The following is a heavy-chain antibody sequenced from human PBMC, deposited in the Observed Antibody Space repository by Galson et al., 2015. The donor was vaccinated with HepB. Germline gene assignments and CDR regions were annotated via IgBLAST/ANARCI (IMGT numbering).Heavy chain of an antibody. CDR2: ISSSSSTI. D-gene: IGHD2-2*01. CDR1: GFTFSSYS. J-gene: IGHJ4*02. CDR3: AREAGVQPFDY. Sequence: SLRLSCAASGFTFSSYSMNWVRQAPGKGLEWVSYISSSSSTIYYADSVKGRFTISRDNAKNSLYLQMNSLRAEDTAVYYCAREAGVQPFDYWGQGTLVTVSS. V-gene: IGHV3-48*01.